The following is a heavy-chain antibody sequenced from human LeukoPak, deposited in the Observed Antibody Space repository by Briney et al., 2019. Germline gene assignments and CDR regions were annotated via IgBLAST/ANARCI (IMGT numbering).Heavy chain of an antibody. J-gene: IGHJ4*02. V-gene: IGHV4-34*01. CDR3: ARDLADYGEPFDY. CDR1: GGSFSGYY. D-gene: IGHD4-17*01. Sequence: SETLSLACAVYGGSFSGYYWSWIRQPPGKGLEWIGEINHSGSTNCNPSLKSRVTISVDTSKNQFSLKLSSVTAADTAVYYCARDLADYGEPFDYWGQGTLVTVSS. CDR2: INHSGST.